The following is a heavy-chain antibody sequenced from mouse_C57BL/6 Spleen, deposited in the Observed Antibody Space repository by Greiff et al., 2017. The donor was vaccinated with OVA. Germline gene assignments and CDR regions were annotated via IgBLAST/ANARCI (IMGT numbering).Heavy chain of an antibody. V-gene: IGHV14-1*01. D-gene: IGHD2-4*01. J-gene: IGHJ4*01. Sequence: VQLQQSGAELVRPGASVKLSCTASGFNIKDYYMHWVKQRPEQGLEWIGRIDPEDGDTEYAPKFQGKATMTADTSSNTAYLQLSSLTSEDTAVYYCTTCDDYGTGYYAMDYWGQGTSVTVSS. CDR1: GFNIKDYY. CDR2: IDPEDGDT. CDR3: TTCDDYGTGYYAMDY.